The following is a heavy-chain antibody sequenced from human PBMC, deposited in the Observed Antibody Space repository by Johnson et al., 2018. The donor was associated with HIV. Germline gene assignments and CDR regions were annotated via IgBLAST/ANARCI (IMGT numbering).Heavy chain of an antibody. CDR3: AKVPDLLSWEANAFDI. Sequence: VQLVESGGGLVQPGGSLRLSCAASGFTFSNYWMTWVRQAPGKGLEWVANIKQDGSEKYYVDSMKGRFTISRDNAKNSLYLQMNSLRAEDTAVYYCAKVPDLLSWEANAFDIWGQGTMVTVSS. CDR2: IKQDGSEK. CDR1: GFTFSNYW. D-gene: IGHD1-26*01. V-gene: IGHV3-7*05. J-gene: IGHJ3*02.